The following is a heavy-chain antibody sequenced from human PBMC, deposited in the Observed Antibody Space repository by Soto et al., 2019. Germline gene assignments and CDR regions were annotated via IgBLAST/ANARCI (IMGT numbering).Heavy chain of an antibody. CDR1: GGSVSSGSYY. CDR3: ARVTLWGLTMIVESDFDS. CDR2: IYYSGST. D-gene: IGHD3-22*01. V-gene: IGHV4-61*01. Sequence: SETLSLTCTVSGGSVSSGSYYWSWIRQPPGKGLEWIGYIYYSGSTNYNPSLKSRFTISVDTSKNQFSLKLSSVTAADTAVYFCARVTLWGLTMIVESDFDSWGQAPMGT. J-gene: IGHJ3*01.